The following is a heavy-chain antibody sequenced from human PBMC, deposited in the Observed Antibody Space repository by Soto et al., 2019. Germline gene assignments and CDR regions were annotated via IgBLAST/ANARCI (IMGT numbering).Heavy chain of an antibody. D-gene: IGHD2-2*01. CDR3: AKDGGPVYCNSPGCSAKHFDY. CDR2: IAYDGDNE. CDR1: GFTFSNYG. V-gene: IGHV3-30*18. Sequence: QVQLVESGGGVVQPGRSLRLSCAASGFTFSNYGMHWVRQAPGKGLEWVAIIAYDGDNEYYADSVRGRFTISRDNSKNTLYLQTSSLRHEDTAVYYCAKDGGPVYCNSPGCSAKHFDYWGQGTLV. J-gene: IGHJ4*02.